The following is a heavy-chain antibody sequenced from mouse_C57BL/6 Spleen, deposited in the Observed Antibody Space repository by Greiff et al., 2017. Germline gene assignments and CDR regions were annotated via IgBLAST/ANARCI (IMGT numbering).Heavy chain of an antibody. J-gene: IGHJ2*01. CDR2: IDPANGNT. V-gene: IGHV14-3*01. Sequence: VQLQQSVAELVRPGASVKLSCTASGFNINNTYMHWVKQRPEQGLEWIGRIDPANGNTTYAPKFQGKATITADTSSNTAYLQLSSLTSEDTAIYYCARYRGYFDYWGQGTTLTVSS. D-gene: IGHD3-1*01. CDR1: GFNINNTY. CDR3: ARYRGYFDY.